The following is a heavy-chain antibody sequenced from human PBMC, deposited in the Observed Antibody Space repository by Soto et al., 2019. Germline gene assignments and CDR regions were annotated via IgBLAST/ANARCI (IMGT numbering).Heavy chain of an antibody. CDR2: IYYSGST. J-gene: IGHJ5*02. D-gene: IGHD6-13*01. CDR1: GGSISSGGYY. Sequence: SETLSLTCTVSGGSISSGGYYWSWIRQHPGKGLEWIGYIYYSGSTYYNPSLKSRVTISVDTSKNQFSLKLSSVTAADTAVYYCARARRAAAGARFDPWGQGTLVTVPQ. V-gene: IGHV4-31*03. CDR3: ARARRAAAGARFDP.